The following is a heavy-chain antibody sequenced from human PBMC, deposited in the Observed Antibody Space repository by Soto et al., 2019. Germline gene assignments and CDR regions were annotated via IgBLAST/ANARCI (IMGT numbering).Heavy chain of an antibody. V-gene: IGHV4-59*12. D-gene: IGHD4-4*01. CDR2: IYYSGST. Sequence: SVKLSRTCTISGGSFSCYYSSWIRQPPGKGLEWIGYIYYSGSTNYNPSLKSRVTISVDTSKNQFSLKLSSVTAADTAVYYCARDLTTVEGGMDVWGQGTKVTFSS. J-gene: IGHJ6*02. CDR3: ARDLTTVEGGMDV. CDR1: GGSFSCYY.